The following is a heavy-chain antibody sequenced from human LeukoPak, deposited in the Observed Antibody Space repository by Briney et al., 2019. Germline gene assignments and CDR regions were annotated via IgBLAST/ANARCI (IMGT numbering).Heavy chain of an antibody. CDR3: AKDMASTGCSDGTCYRHYFDY. D-gene: IGHD2-15*01. V-gene: IGHV3-9*01. CDR1: GFTFDDYA. J-gene: IGHJ4*02. CDR2: ISWNSGNI. Sequence: PGGSLRLSCASSGFTFDDYAMHWVRQAPGKGLEWVSGISWNSGNIGYADSVKGRFTISRDNAKNSLYLQMNSLRPEDTALYYCAKDMASTGCSDGTCYRHYFDYRGQGTLVTVSS.